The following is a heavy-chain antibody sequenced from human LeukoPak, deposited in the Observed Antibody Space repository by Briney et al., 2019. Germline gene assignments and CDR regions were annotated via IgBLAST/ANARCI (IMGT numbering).Heavy chain of an antibody. CDR3: ARGSGYLVY. CDR2: IYYSRST. V-gene: IGHV4-59*01. CDR1: GASISSYY. Sequence: PETLSLTCTVSGASISSYYWSWIRQPPGKGLEWIGYIYYSRSTNYNPSLKSRVTISVDTSKNQFSLKLSSVTAADTAMYYCARGSGYLVYWGQGTLVTVSS. D-gene: IGHD3-22*01. J-gene: IGHJ4*02.